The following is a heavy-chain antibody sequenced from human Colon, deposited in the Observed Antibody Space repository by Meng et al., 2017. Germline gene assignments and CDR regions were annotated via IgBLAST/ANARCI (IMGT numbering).Heavy chain of an antibody. Sequence: LRLQGWGPGRLRPSGTLSLGCAVSGDSIHDQWFSWVRQPPGKGLEWIGEIFHFGSTNYNPSLESRVTISVDKSKNQVSLNLISVTAADTAVYYRAKAAAYNLDIWGPGILVTVSS. J-gene: IGHJ4*02. D-gene: IGHD5-24*01. CDR3: AKAAAYNLDI. CDR1: GDSIHDQW. V-gene: IGHV4-4*02. CDR2: IFHFGST.